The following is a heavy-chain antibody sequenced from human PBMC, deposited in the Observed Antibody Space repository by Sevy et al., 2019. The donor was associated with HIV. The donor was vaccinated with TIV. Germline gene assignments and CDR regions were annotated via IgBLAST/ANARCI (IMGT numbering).Heavy chain of an antibody. V-gene: IGHV4-34*01. Sequence: SESLSLTCAVYGGSFSGYYWSWIRQPPGKGLEWIGEINHSGSTNYNPSLKSRVTISVDTSKNQFSLKLSSVTAADTAVYYCATNNWNDPPFDYWGQGTLVTVSS. D-gene: IGHD1-1*01. CDR1: GGSFSGYY. CDR3: ATNNWNDPPFDY. J-gene: IGHJ4*02. CDR2: INHSGST.